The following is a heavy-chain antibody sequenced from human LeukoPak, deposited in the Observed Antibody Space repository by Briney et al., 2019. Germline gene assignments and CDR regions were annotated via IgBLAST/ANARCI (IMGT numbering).Heavy chain of an antibody. D-gene: IGHD1-26*01. J-gene: IGHJ4*02. Sequence: GALRLSCAASGFTFSSYAMYWVRQAPGKGLEWVAVISYDGSNKYYADSVKGRFTISRDNSKNTLYLQMNSLRAEDTAVYYCARVVVGATFDYWGQGTLVTVSS. CDR3: ARVVVGATFDY. CDR1: GFTFSSYA. CDR2: ISYDGSNK. V-gene: IGHV3-30-3*01.